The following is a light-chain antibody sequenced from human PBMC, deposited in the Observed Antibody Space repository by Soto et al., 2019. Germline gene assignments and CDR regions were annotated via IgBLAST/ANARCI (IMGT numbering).Light chain of an antibody. CDR3: ETWDSNTRV. V-gene: IGLV4-60*02. J-gene: IGLJ2*01. CDR2: LEGSGSY. CDR1: SGHSSYI. Sequence: QPVLTQSSSASASLGSSVKLTCTLRSGHSSYIIAWHQQQPGKAPRYLMKLEGSGSYNKGSGIPDRFSGSSSGADRYLTISNVHFEDEADYYCETWDSNTRVFGGGTKLTVL.